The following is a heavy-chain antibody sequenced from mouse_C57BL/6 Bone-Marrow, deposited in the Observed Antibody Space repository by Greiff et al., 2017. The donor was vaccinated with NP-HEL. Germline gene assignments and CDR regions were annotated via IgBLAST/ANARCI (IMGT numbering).Heavy chain of an antibody. CDR3: ARGITTVVAWDY. Sequence: EVQLVESGGDLVKPGGSLKLSCAASGFTFGSYGMSWVRQTPDKRLEWVATISSGGSYTYYPDSVKGRFTISRDNAKNTLYLQMSSLKSEDTAMYYCARGITTVVAWDYWGQGTTLTVSS. D-gene: IGHD1-1*01. J-gene: IGHJ2*01. CDR1: GFTFGSYG. CDR2: ISSGGSYT. V-gene: IGHV5-6*01.